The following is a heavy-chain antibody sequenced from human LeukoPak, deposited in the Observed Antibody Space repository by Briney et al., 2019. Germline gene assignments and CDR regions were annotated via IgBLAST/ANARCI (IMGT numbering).Heavy chain of an antibody. CDR2: IYYSGST. CDR3: ARGISSGPLPGDY. Sequence: SETLSLTCTVSGGSISSYYWSWIRQPPGKGLEWIGYIYYSGSTNYNPSLMSRVTISVDTSKNQFSLKLSSVTAADTAVYYCARGISSGPLPGDYWGQGTLVTVSS. D-gene: IGHD6-25*01. CDR1: GGSISSYY. J-gene: IGHJ4*02. V-gene: IGHV4-59*01.